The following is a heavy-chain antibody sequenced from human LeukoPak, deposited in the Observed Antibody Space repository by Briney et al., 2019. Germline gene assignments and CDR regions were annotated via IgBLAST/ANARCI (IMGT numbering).Heavy chain of an antibody. D-gene: IGHD3-22*01. V-gene: IGHV3-7*05. Sequence: QPGGSLRLSCAASAFTFSRYWMTWVRQAPGKGLEWVASIKQDGTEKYYVDSLKGRFTISRDNAKNSLYLQMNNLRVEDTAVYYCARDLYDSTLGDYWGQGTLVTVSA. CDR2: IKQDGTEK. J-gene: IGHJ4*02. CDR3: ARDLYDSTLGDY. CDR1: AFTFSRYW.